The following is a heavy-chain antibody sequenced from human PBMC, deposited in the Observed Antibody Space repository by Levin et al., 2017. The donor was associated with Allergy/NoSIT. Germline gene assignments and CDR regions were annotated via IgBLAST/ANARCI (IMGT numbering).Heavy chain of an antibody. Sequence: PGGSLRLSCAASGFTFDDYAMHWVRQAPGKGLEWVSGISWNSGSIGYADSVKGRFTISRDNAKNSLYLQMNSLRAEDTALYYCAKDRSDTMAPYWFDPWGQGTLVTVSS. CDR2: ISWNSGSI. V-gene: IGHV3-9*01. CDR1: GFTFDDYA. CDR3: AKDRSDTMAPYWFDP. D-gene: IGHD3-10*01. J-gene: IGHJ5*02.